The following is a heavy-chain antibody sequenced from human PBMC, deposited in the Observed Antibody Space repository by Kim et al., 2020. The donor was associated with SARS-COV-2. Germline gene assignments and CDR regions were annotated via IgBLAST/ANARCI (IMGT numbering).Heavy chain of an antibody. J-gene: IGHJ6*02. CDR1: GFTFSDYY. D-gene: IGHD3-16*02. CDR2: ISSSSSYT. V-gene: IGHV3-11*05. CDR3: ARVGYDYVWGSYRDYYYYYGMDV. Sequence: GGSLRLSCAASGFTFSDYYMSWIRQAPGKGLEWVSYISSSSSYTNYADSVKGRFTISRDNAKNSLYLQMNSLRAEDTAVYYCARVGYDYVWGSYRDYYYYYGMDVWGQGPTVTVPS.